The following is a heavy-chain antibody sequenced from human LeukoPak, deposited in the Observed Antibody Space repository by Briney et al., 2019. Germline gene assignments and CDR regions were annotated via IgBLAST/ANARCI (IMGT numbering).Heavy chain of an antibody. V-gene: IGHV1-46*01. D-gene: IGHD5-18*01. CDR1: GYTLTNYY. Sequence: ASPEISLKASGYTLTNYYIHWVRQAPGQGVELRGIINPSGGSKNYSQNFQGRVTMTRQTSTSTVYMELSSLRSDDTGVYYCARWDEFSYGQPQGGSLDYWGQGTLVIVSS. CDR3: ARWDEFSYGQPQGGSLDY. CDR2: INPSGGSK. J-gene: IGHJ4*02.